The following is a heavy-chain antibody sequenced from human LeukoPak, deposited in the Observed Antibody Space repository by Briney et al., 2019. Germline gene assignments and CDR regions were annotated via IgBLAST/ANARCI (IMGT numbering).Heavy chain of an antibody. J-gene: IGHJ4*02. V-gene: IGHV3-33*05. CDR2: MTNDGNYE. CDR1: GFTFSTYG. Sequence: PGGSLRLSCAASGFTFSTYGMHWVRQAPGKGLEWVAVMTNDGNYEKYADAVRGRFTISRDNSKNTLYLQMNSLSAEDTAVYYCARDSITGDNSLDFWGRGTLVTVSS. D-gene: IGHD7-27*01. CDR3: ARDSITGDNSLDF.